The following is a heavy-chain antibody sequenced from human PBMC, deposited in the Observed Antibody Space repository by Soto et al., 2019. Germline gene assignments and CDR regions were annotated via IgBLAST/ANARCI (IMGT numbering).Heavy chain of an antibody. CDR3: ARESEDLHPDFDH. Sequence: EVQLVESGGGLVKPGGSLRLSCAASGFTFTRYSMNWVRQAPGKGLEWVSSISSTTNYIYYGDSMKGRFTISRDNAKNSLELEMNRLRAEDTAVYYCARESEDLHPDFDHWGQGTLVTVSS. V-gene: IGHV3-21*06. CDR2: ISSTTNYI. J-gene: IGHJ4*02. CDR1: GFTFTRYS.